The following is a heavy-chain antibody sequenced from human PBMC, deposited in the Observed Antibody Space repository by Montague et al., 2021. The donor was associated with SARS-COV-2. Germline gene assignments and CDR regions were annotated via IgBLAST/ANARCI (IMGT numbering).Heavy chain of an antibody. D-gene: IGHD2/OR15-2a*01. CDR1: GFTFSSYA. CDR3: ARVLGGYYGMDV. Sequence: SLRLSCAASGFTFSSYAMHWVRQAPGKGLEWVAVISYDGSNKYYADSVKGRFTISRDNSKNTLYQQMNSLRAEDTAVYYCARVLGGYYGMDVWGQGTTVTVSS. CDR2: ISYDGSNK. V-gene: IGHV3-30-3*01. J-gene: IGHJ6*02.